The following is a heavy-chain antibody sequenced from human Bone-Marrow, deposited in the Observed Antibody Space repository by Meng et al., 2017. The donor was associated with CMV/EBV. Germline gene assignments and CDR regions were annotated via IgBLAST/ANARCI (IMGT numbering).Heavy chain of an antibody. CDR2: ISSSSSTI. D-gene: IGHD2-2*02. Sequence: GESLKISCAASGFTFSSYSMNWVRQAPGKGLEWVSYISSSSSTIYYADSVKGRFTISRDNAKNSLYLQMNSLRAEDTAVYYCARDLKDIVVVPAAIIPPSDYYYGMDVWGQGTTVTVSS. CDR3: ARDLKDIVVVPAAIIPPSDYYYGMDV. V-gene: IGHV3-48*04. CDR1: GFTFSSYS. J-gene: IGHJ6*02.